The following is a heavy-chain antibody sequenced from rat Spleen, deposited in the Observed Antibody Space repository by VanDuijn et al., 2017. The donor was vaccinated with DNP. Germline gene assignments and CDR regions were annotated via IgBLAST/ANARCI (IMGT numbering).Heavy chain of an antibody. CDR1: GFTFSSYG. CDR3: ARSGY. CDR2: ISSSSGT. J-gene: IGHJ2*01. Sequence: VQLVESGGGLVQPGRSLKLSCVASGFTFSSYGMHWIRQAPGKGLDWVAYISSSSGTVYADAVKGRFTISRDNAKNTLYLQLNSLKSEDTAIYYCARSGYWGQGVMVTVSS. V-gene: IGHV5-62*01.